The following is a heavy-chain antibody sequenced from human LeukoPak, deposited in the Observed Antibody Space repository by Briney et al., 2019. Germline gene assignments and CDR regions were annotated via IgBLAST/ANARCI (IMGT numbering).Heavy chain of an antibody. Sequence: SETLSPTRTVSGGAITIYYWSWIRPPPRKGRGWIGYIYYSGSTNNNPSLKRRVAISVDTSKHQFSLELGSVTAVDTAVYYCARFHIAAGGRGAFDIWGQGTMVTVSS. CDR2: IYYSGST. D-gene: IGHD6-13*01. CDR1: GGAITIYY. CDR3: ARFHIAAGGRGAFDI. J-gene: IGHJ3*02. V-gene: IGHV4-59*08.